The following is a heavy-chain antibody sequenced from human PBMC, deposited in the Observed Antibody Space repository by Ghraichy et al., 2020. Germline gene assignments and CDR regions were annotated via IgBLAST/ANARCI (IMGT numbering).Heavy chain of an antibody. D-gene: IGHD5-12*01. V-gene: IGHV4-59*01. CDR3: GRGGGVDIVTTTIDY. Sequence: SETLSLTCTVSGASISRYYWTWIRQLPGKGLEWIGYIYYSGSTNYNPSLKRRVTISLDTSKNQFSLKLTSVTAADTAVYYCGRGGGVDIVTTTIDYWGQGTLVTVSS. CDR2: IYYSGST. CDR1: GASISRYY. J-gene: IGHJ4*02.